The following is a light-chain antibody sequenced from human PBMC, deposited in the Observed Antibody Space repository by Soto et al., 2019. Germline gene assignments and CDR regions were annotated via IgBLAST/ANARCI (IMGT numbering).Light chain of an antibody. Sequence: QSVLTQPPSASGTPGQRVTISCSGSTSNIGNNFVYWYQQLPGAAPKLLIYRTNQRPSGVPDRFSGSKSGTSASLAINGLRSEDEADYYCAVWDDSQREFFGTGTKLTVL. CDR2: RTN. J-gene: IGLJ1*01. CDR1: TSNIGNNF. CDR3: AVWDDSQREF. V-gene: IGLV1-47*01.